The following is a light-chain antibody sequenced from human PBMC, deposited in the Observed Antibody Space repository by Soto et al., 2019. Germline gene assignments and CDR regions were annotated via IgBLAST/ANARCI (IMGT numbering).Light chain of an antibody. CDR2: DAS. Sequence: DIQMTQSPSTLSASVGDRVTTTCRASQSINSWLAWYQQKPGKAPKLLIYDASSLESGVSSRFSGSGSGTEFTLTISSLQPDDFATYYCQQYNSYPQTVGQGTKVDIK. CDR1: QSINSW. V-gene: IGKV1-5*01. CDR3: QQYNSYPQT. J-gene: IGKJ1*01.